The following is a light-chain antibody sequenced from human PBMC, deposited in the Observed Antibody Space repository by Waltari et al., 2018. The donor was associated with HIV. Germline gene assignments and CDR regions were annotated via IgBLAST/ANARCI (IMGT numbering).Light chain of an antibody. J-gene: IGLJ2*01. Sequence: QSALTQSASVSGTPGQSVTISCTGSSSDIGGSNYVSWYQQHPGKAPKPMIYAVTHRPSGFSIRFAGSKSGNTASLTIAGLQPEDEADYYCSSYSSGNTLVVFGGGTKLTVL. CDR2: AVT. CDR3: SSYSSGNTLVV. CDR1: SSDIGGSNY. V-gene: IGLV2-14*01.